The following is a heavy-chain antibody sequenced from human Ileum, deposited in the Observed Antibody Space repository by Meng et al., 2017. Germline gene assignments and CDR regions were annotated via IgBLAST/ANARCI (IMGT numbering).Heavy chain of an antibody. Sequence: QVQLQESGPGLVRPSGTLSLTCAVSSGSISSNTYWSWVRQPPGKGLEWIGQISHSGSAYYTPSLKSRVTMSVDKSKSQFSLMLTSVTAADTAIYYCARHGGYSQDFWGQGTLVTVSS. J-gene: IGHJ4*02. CDR2: ISHSGSA. CDR1: SGSISSNTY. D-gene: IGHD4-23*01. CDR3: ARHGGYSQDF. V-gene: IGHV4-4*02.